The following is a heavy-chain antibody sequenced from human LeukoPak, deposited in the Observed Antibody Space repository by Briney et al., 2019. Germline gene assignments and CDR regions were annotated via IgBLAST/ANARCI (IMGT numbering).Heavy chain of an antibody. D-gene: IGHD3-10*01. V-gene: IGHV4-59*01. J-gene: IGHJ5*02. CDR3: ASFPWDYGSGTLP. Sequence: SETLSLTCAVYGGSFSGYYWSWIRQPPGKGLEWIGYIYYSGSTNYNPSLKSRVTISVDTSKNQFSLKLSSVTAADTAVYYCASFPWDYGSGTLPWGQGTLVTVSS. CDR1: GGSFSGYY. CDR2: IYYSGST.